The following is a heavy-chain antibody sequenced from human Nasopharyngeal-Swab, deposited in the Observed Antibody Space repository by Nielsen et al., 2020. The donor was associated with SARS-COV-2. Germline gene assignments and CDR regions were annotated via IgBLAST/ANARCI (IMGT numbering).Heavy chain of an antibody. CDR2: IIPKFGTT. D-gene: IGHD3-9*01. CDR1: GGTFNNYA. CDR3: ARDRRDYDIYYGMDI. V-gene: IGHV1-69*13. J-gene: IGHJ6*02. Sequence: SVKVSCKVSGGTFNNYAVSWVRQSPGHGLEWMGGIIPKFGTTNYAHKFQDRTTITADQSTRTAYMELSSLRSEDTAVYYCARDRRDYDIYYGMDIWGQGTTVTVSS.